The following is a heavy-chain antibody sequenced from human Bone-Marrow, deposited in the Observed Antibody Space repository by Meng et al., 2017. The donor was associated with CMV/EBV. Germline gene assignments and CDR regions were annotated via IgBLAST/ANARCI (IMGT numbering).Heavy chain of an antibody. J-gene: IGHJ6*02. D-gene: IGHD6-13*01. CDR3: ARDPIAATSYGMDV. CDR1: GFTFTKHW. CDR2: INGDATRT. Sequence: GESLKISCAASGFTFTKHWIHWVRQAPGKGLEWVSRINGDATRTSYVDSVEGRFTITRDNAKNTVHLQMNSLGVEDTAVYYCARDPIAATSYGMDVWGQGTTVTVSS. V-gene: IGHV3-74*01.